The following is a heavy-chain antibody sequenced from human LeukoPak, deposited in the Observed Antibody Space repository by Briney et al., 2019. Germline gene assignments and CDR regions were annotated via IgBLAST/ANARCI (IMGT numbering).Heavy chain of an antibody. D-gene: IGHD6-6*01. CDR1: GGSISSGGYY. CDR3: AGSIAARVVLDY. J-gene: IGHJ4*02. CDR2: IYYSGST. Sequence: SQTLSLTCTVSGGSISSGGYYWSWIRQHPGKGLEWIGYIYYSGSTYYNPSLKSRVTISVDTSKNQFSLKLSSVTAADTAAYYCAGSIAARVVLDYWGQGTLVTVSS. V-gene: IGHV4-31*03.